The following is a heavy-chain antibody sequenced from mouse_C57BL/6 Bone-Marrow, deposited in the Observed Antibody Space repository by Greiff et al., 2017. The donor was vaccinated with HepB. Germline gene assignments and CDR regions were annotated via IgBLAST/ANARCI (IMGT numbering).Heavy chain of an antibody. J-gene: IGHJ2*01. Sequence: QVQLQQSGAELARPGASVKLSCKASGYTFTSYGISWVKQRTGQGLEWIGEIYPRSGNTYYNEKFKGKATLTADKSSSTAYMELRSLTAEDSAVYFWARGEIFGIYYDYRFDYWGQGTTITVS. V-gene: IGHV1-81*01. CDR2: IYPRSGNT. D-gene: IGHD2-4*01. CDR3: ARGEIFGIYYDYRFDY. CDR1: GYTFTSYG.